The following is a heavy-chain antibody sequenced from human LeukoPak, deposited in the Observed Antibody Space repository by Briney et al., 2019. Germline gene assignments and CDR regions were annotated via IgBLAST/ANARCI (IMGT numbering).Heavy chain of an antibody. V-gene: IGHV5-51*01. CDR2: IYPGDSDT. J-gene: IGHJ4*02. CDR1: GYSFTTYW. Sequence: KPGESLQISCKGSGYSFTTYWIAWVRQVPGKGLEWMGIIYPGDSDTRYSPSFQGQVTISADKSISTAYLQWSSLKASDTAMYYCARSNYYDSYTNYWGQGTLVTVSS. CDR3: ARSNYYDSYTNY. D-gene: IGHD3-22*01.